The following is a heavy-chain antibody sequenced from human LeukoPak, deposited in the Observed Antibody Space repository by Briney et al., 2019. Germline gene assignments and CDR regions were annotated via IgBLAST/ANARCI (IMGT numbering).Heavy chain of an antibody. J-gene: IGHJ6*03. D-gene: IGHD1-14*01. Sequence: PGGSLRLSCAASEFTVSSNYMSWVRQAPGKGLEWVSVIYSGGSTYYADSVKGRFTISRDNSKNTLYLQMNSLRAEDTAVYYCARVPHEITEDYYYYMDVWGKGTTVTVSS. V-gene: IGHV3-53*01. CDR3: ARVPHEITEDYYYYMDV. CDR1: EFTVSSNY. CDR2: IYSGGST.